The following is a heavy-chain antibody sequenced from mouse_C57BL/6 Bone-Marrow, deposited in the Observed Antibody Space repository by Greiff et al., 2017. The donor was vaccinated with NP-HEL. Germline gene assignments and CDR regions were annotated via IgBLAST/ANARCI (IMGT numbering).Heavy chain of an antibody. CDR1: GYTFTDYN. Sequence: EVQVVESGPELVKPGASVKMSCKASGYTFTDYNMHWVKQSHGKSLEWLGYLNPNNGGTSYNQKFNGKATCTVHKSSSTAYMELRSQTSEDSAVYNCAKLGDGYYFDYGGKGTTLTVSS. J-gene: IGHJ2*01. CDR3: AKLGDGYYFDY. D-gene: IGHD2-3*01. V-gene: IGHV1-22*01. CDR2: LNPNNGGT.